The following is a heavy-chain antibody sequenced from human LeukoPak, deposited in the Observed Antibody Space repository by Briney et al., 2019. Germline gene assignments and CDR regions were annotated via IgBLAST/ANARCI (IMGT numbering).Heavy chain of an antibody. J-gene: IGHJ4*02. CDR1: GFTFSRNW. CDR2: IKQDGGDK. Sequence: GGSLRLSCAASGFTFSRNWMSWVCHAPGRGLERVANIKQDGGDKYYVDSVKGRFTISRDNAKTSLFLQMNSLRAEDTAVYYCAREVYGDNYFDYWGQGTLVTVAS. CDR3: AREVYGDNYFDY. D-gene: IGHD4-17*01. V-gene: IGHV3-7*05.